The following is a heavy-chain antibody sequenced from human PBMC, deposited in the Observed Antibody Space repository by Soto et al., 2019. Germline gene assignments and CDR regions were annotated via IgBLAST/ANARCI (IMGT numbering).Heavy chain of an antibody. D-gene: IGHD1-1*01. CDR1: GFTFDDYA. J-gene: IGHJ3*02. CDR2: ISWNSGSI. Sequence: DVQLVESGGGLVQPGRSLRLSCAASGFTFDDYAMHWVRQAPGKGLEWVSGISWNSGSIGYADSVKGRFTISRDNAKNSLYLQMNSLRAEDTALYYCAKDRTTGTTGAFDIWGQGTMVTVSS. V-gene: IGHV3-9*01. CDR3: AKDRTTGTTGAFDI.